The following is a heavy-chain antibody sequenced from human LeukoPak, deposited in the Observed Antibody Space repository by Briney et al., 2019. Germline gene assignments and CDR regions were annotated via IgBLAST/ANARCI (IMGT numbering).Heavy chain of an antibody. D-gene: IGHD4-17*01. CDR1: GFTLSNYS. Sequence: PGGSLRLSCAASGFTLSNYSMNWVRQAPGKGLEWVAFISSSSSYIFYADSLKGRFTISRDNAKNSLYLQMNNLRADDTAVYYCARDLAYGDDGLWGQGTLVTVSS. J-gene: IGHJ4*02. V-gene: IGHV3-21*01. CDR3: ARDLAYGDDGL. CDR2: ISSSSSYI.